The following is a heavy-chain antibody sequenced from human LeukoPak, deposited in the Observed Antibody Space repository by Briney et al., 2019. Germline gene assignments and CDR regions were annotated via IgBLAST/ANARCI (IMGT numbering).Heavy chain of an antibody. CDR1: GDSITNTNYY. J-gene: IGHJ5*02. V-gene: IGHV4-39*01. CDR2: VYYNGGT. Sequence: SETLSLTCSVSGDSITNTNYYWAWIRQSPGQGLEWIGSVYYNGGTYYNPSLESRVTISVDTSKHFSLKVNSVTAADTAVYFCARQSFGELLGWFDPWGQGSLVTVSS. CDR3: ARQSFGELLGWFDP. D-gene: IGHD3-3*01.